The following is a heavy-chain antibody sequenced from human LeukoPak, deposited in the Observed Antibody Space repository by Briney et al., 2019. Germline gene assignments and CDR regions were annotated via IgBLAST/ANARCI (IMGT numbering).Heavy chain of an antibody. J-gene: IGHJ4*02. CDR3: ARVSPRAAAGIPYFDY. CDR1: GGSISSGDYY. D-gene: IGHD6-13*01. V-gene: IGHV4-61*02. CDR2: IYTSGST. Sequence: SETLSLTCTVSGGSISSGDYYWSWIRQPAGKGLEWIGRIYTSGSTNYNPSLKSRVTMSVDTSKNQFSLKLSSVTAADTAVYYCARVSPRAAAGIPYFDYWGQGTLVTVSS.